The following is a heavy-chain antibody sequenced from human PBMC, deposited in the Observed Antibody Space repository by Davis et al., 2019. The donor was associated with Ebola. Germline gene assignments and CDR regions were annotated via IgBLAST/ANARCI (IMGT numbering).Heavy chain of an antibody. J-gene: IGHJ3*02. Sequence: GGSLRLSCAASGFTFRSYSMNWVRQAPGKGLEWVSYISISTNTIYYTHSVKGRFTISRDNAKNSLFLQMNSLRAEDTAVYCCVAADIVVVVDGTSYPHAFDTWGQGTVVTVSS. V-gene: IGHV3-48*04. CDR3: VAADIVVVVDGTSYPHAFDT. D-gene: IGHD2-15*01. CDR1: GFTFRSYS. CDR2: ISISTNTI.